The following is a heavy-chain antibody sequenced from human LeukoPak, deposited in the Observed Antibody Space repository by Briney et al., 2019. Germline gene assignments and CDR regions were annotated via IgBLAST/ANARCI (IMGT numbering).Heavy chain of an antibody. J-gene: IGHJ6*02. Sequence: ASVKASCKASGYTFTSYGISWVRQAPGQGLEWMGWISAYNGNTNYAQKLQGRVTMTTDTSTSTAYMELRSLRSDDTAVYYCARDRPTVTTRYYYYGMDVWGQGTTVTVSS. CDR2: ISAYNGNT. CDR3: ARDRPTVTTRYYYYGMDV. CDR1: GYTFTSYG. V-gene: IGHV1-18*01. D-gene: IGHD4-17*01.